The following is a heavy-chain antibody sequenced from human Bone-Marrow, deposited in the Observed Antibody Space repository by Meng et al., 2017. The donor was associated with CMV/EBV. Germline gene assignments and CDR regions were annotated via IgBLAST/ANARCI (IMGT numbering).Heavy chain of an antibody. CDR2: ITPSGSHI. CDR1: GFSFSSYI. J-gene: IGHJ4*02. Sequence: GESLKISCVASGFSFSSYIMCWVRQAPGKGLEWVSSITPSGSHIYYIDSVEGRFTISRDNAKNSLYLQMESLRAEDTALYYCARSNKDIVVVPAATGLDYWGQGTLVTVSS. D-gene: IGHD2-2*01. CDR3: ARSNKDIVVVPAATGLDY. V-gene: IGHV3-21*01.